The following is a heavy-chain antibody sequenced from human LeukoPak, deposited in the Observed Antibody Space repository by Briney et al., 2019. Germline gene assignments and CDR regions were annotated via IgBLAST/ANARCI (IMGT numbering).Heavy chain of an antibody. D-gene: IGHD4-17*01. J-gene: IGHJ4*02. Sequence: PGGSLRLSCAASGFTFSTYAMSWVRQAPGEGREWGSGISTNGGSTYYAHSVKGRFTISRDNSKDTLYLQMNSLRAEDTAVYYCAKVTVTTLTTTFWNYWGQGTLVTVSS. CDR3: AKVTVTTLTTTFWNY. CDR1: GFTFSTYA. CDR2: ISTNGGST. V-gene: IGHV3-23*01.